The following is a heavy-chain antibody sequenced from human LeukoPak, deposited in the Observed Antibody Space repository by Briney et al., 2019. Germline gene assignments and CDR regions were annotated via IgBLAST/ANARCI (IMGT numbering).Heavy chain of an antibody. CDR2: IKQDGSEK. CDR1: GFTFSTYW. J-gene: IGHJ4*02. Sequence: GGSLRLSCAASGFTFSTYWMTWVRQAPGKGLEWVANIKQDGSEKYFVDSVKGRFTISRDNANNSLFLQMNSLRAEDTAVYYCARAPLHLAMYHYFDYWGQGTLVTVSS. D-gene: IGHD2-2*01. CDR3: ARAPLHLAMYHYFDY. V-gene: IGHV3-7*01.